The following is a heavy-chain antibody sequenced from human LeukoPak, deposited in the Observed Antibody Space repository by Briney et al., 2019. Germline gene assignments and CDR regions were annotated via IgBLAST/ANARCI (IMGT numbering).Heavy chain of an antibody. V-gene: IGHV4-31*03. CDR1: GGSISSNTYF. CDR3: ARVLSGAARTPDF. Sequence: SQSLSLTCTVSGGSISSNTYFWGWIRQHPGKGLEWIGYIYHTGITYYNPSLKSRVTISVDTPNNQFSLKLTSVTAADTAVYYCARVLSGAARTPDFWGQGTLVTVSS. CDR2: IYHTGIT. J-gene: IGHJ4*01. D-gene: IGHD6-6*01.